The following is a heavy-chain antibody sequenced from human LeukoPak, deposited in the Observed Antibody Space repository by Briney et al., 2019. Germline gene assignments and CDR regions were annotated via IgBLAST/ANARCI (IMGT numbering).Heavy chain of an antibody. J-gene: IGHJ4*02. D-gene: IGHD6-13*01. V-gene: IGHV1-69*13. Sequence: SVTVSCTASGGTFSSYAISWVRQAPGQGLEWMGGIIPIFGTANYAQKFQGRVTITADESTSTAYMELSSLRSEDTAVYYCARDHARYSSSWYYLDYWGQGTLVTVSS. CDR1: GGTFSSYA. CDR2: IIPIFGTA. CDR3: ARDHARYSSSWYYLDY.